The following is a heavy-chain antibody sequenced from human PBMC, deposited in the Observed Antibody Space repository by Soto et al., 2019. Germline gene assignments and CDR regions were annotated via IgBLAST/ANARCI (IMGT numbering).Heavy chain of an antibody. D-gene: IGHD2-15*01. CDR1: GGCIYRSCYY. J-gene: IGHJ4*02. CDR3: GKVLVGATGHTDSDS. V-gene: IGHV4-39*01. Sequence: KAXASLSLTCTVSGGCIYRSCYYWGWIRQPPGRGLEWIGNIDYNGVTYSNPSLKSRVTISRDTSKNQFSLKLTSVTAADTALYYCGKVLVGATGHTDSDSWGPGTLVTVSS. CDR2: IDYNGVT.